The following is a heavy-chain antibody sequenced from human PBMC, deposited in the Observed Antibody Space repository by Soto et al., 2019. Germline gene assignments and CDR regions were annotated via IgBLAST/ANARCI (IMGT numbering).Heavy chain of an antibody. D-gene: IGHD3-22*01. CDR3: ARVNDSSGYFRNWFDP. CDR2: IIPIFGTA. Sequence: ASVKVSCKASGGTFSSYAISWVRQAPGQGLEWMGGIIPIFGTANYAQKFQGRVTITADESTSTAYMELSSLRSEDTAVYYCARVNDSSGYFRNWFDPWGQGTLVTVSS. CDR1: GGTFSSYA. V-gene: IGHV1-69*13. J-gene: IGHJ5*02.